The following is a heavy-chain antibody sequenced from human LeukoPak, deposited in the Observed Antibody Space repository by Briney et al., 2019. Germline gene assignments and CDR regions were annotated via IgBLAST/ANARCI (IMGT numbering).Heavy chain of an antibody. V-gene: IGHV3-30-3*01. Sequence: GGSLRLSCAASGFTFNSYAMHWVRQAPGKGLEWVAVISYDGSNKYYADSVKGRFTISRDNSKNTLYLQMNSLRAEDTAVYYCAREESVVRGVKDYYGMDVWGQGTTVTVSS. CDR2: ISYDGSNK. D-gene: IGHD3-10*01. CDR3: AREESVVRGVKDYYGMDV. J-gene: IGHJ6*02. CDR1: GFTFNSYA.